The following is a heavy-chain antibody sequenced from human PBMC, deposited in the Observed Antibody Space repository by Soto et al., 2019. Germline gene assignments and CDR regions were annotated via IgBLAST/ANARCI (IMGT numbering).Heavy chain of an antibody. CDR2: ISGSGGST. D-gene: IGHD2-2*01. Sequence: GGSLRLSCAASGFTFSSYAMSWVRQAPGKGLEWVSAISGSGGSTYYADSVKGRFTISRDNSKNTLYLQMNSLRAEDTAVYYWAKIAEDIVLVPAAMGCWGQGTLVTVSS. CDR1: GFTFSSYA. J-gene: IGHJ4*02. V-gene: IGHV3-23*01. CDR3: AKIAEDIVLVPAAMGC.